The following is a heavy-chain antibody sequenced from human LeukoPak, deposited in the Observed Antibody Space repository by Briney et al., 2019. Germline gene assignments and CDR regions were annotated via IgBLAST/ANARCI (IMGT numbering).Heavy chain of an antibody. J-gene: IGHJ4*02. Sequence: ASVKVSCXASGYTFTGYYMHWVRQAPGQGLEWMGWINPNSGGTNYAQKFQGRVTMTRDTSISTAYMELSRLRSDDTAVYYCASSQKKDIVVVPAAIRAAAPFDYWGQGTLVTVSS. CDR2: INPNSGGT. D-gene: IGHD2-2*02. V-gene: IGHV1-2*02. CDR1: GYTFTGYY. CDR3: ASSQKKDIVVVPAAIRAAAPFDY.